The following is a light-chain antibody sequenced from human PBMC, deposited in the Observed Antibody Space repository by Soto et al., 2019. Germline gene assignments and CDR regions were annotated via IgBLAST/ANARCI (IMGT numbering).Light chain of an antibody. J-gene: IGKJ1*01. CDR2: KAS. CDR3: QQYNSYSEA. V-gene: IGKV1-5*03. Sequence: DIQMTQSPSTLCASVGDSVTIACRASQSISSWLAWYQQKPGKAPKLLIYKASSLESGVPSRFSGSGSGTEFTLTISSLQPDDFATYYCQQYNSYSEAFGQGTKVDIK. CDR1: QSISSW.